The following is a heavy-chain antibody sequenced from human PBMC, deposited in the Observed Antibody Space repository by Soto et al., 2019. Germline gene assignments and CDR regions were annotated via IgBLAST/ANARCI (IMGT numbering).Heavy chain of an antibody. CDR1: GGSINTYYW. CDR2: IYWNDDK. Sequence: TLSLTCTVSGGSINTYYWSWIRQPPGKALEWLALIYWNDDKRYNPSLKRRLTITKDTSKNQVVLTMTNMDPVDAGTYYCARQGRYGDYDYWGQATLVTVSS. V-gene: IGHV2-5*01. D-gene: IGHD4-17*01. J-gene: IGHJ4*02. CDR3: ARQGRYGDYDY.